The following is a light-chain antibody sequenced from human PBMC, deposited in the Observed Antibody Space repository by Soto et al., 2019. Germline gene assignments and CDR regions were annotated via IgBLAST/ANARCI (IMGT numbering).Light chain of an antibody. CDR3: SSFTSSITLV. CDR1: SSDIGFYNY. Sequence: QSVLTQPASVSGSPGQSITISCTGTSSDIGFYNYVSWYQQHPGKAPKLMIYDVTNRPSGVSARFSGSKSGNTASLTISGLQAEDEADYYCSSFTSSITLVFGGGTKVTVL. V-gene: IGLV2-14*01. CDR2: DVT. J-gene: IGLJ2*01.